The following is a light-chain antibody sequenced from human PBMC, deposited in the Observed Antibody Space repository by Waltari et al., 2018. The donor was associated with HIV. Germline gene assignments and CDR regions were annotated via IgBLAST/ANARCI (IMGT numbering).Light chain of an antibody. CDR3: ATWDDSLNGPV. J-gene: IGLJ3*02. Sequence: QSVLTQPPSASGTPGQRVTISCSGSISNIGSNTVNWYQQLPGTAPKLLLYATNRRPSGGPCRSAGSSSGASASLSISGLQSDDEAEYYWATWDDSLNGPVFGGGTKLTVL. CDR1: ISNIGSNT. V-gene: IGLV1-44*01. CDR2: ATN.